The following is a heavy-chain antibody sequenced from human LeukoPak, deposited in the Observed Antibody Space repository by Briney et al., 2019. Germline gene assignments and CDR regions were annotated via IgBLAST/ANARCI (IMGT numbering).Heavy chain of an antibody. CDR2: IYYSGST. J-gene: IGHJ3*02. D-gene: IGHD5-18*01. V-gene: IGHV4-39*07. CDR1: GFSFGDYA. Sequence: GSLRLSCTASGFSFGDYAVSWVRQPPGKGLEWIGSIYYSGSTYYNPSLKSRVTISVDTSKNQFSLKLSSVTAADTAVYYCVRGIQLWHDAFDIWGQGTMVTVSS. CDR3: VRGIQLWHDAFDI.